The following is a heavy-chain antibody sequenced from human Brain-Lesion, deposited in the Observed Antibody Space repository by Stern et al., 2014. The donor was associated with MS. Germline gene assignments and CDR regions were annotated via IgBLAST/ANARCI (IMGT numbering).Heavy chain of an antibody. CDR1: GYTLTELS. V-gene: IGHV1-24*01. CDR3: ATLSPGAGGNYYRHFDY. Sequence: VQLVESEAEVKKPGASVKVSCKVSGYTLTELSMHWVRQAPRKGLEWMGGFDPEDGETISAQKFQGRVTMTEDTSTDTAYMELSSLRSEDTAVYYCATLSPGAGGNYYRHFDYWGQGTLVTVSS. D-gene: IGHD1-26*01. CDR2: FDPEDGET. J-gene: IGHJ4*02.